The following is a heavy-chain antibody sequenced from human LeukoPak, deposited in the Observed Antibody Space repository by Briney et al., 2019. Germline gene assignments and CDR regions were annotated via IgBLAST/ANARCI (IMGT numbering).Heavy chain of an antibody. Sequence: PGGSLRLSCEASTFNFGLYVMTWARQAPGKGLEWVSGISGGGLSTYYTDSVKGRFTISRENSKNTLYLEMTRLRTGDTAVYFCGRGGSTRAQAFDVWGQGTMVTVSS. CDR2: ISGGGLST. CDR3: GRGGSTRAQAFDV. V-gene: IGHV3-23*01. J-gene: IGHJ3*01. D-gene: IGHD2-15*01. CDR1: TFNFGLYV.